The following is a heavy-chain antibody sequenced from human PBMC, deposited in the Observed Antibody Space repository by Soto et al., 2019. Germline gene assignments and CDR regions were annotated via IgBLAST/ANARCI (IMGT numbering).Heavy chain of an antibody. CDR2: MSTSNGNT. Sequence: QVQLVQSGAEVKKPGASVKVSCKASGYTFTSYDISWVRQAPGQGLEWMGWMSTSNGNTNYAQKLQGRVTMTTDTCTSTANMELRSLRPDDTAVYFCARDRNWVDPWGQGTLVTVS. J-gene: IGHJ5*02. CDR3: ARDRNWVDP. CDR1: GYTFTSYD. V-gene: IGHV1-18*01.